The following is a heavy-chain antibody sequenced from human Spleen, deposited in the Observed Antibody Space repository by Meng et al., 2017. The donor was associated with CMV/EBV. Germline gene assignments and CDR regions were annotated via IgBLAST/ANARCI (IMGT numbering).Heavy chain of an antibody. V-gene: IGHV3-74*01. D-gene: IGHD6-6*01. Sequence: GESLKISCAASGFAFSPYWMHWVRQAPGKGLVWVSRINGDGGSTSYADPVTGRFTISRDNAKNSLYLQMNSLRAEDTAVYYCARDYGYSSSSTLYWGQGTLVTVSS. CDR3: ARDYGYSSSSTLY. J-gene: IGHJ4*02. CDR2: INGDGGST. CDR1: GFAFSPYW.